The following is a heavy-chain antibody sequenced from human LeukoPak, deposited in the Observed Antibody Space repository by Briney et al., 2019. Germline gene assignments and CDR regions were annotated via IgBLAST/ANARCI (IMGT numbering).Heavy chain of an antibody. Sequence: GASVKVSCKASGYTFTSYGISWVRQAPGQGLEWMGWISAYNGNTNYAQKFQGRVTITADKSTSTAYMELSSLRSEDTAVYYCARRGGRGSSGYYYDYWGQGTLVTVSS. D-gene: IGHD3-22*01. V-gene: IGHV1-18*01. CDR3: ARRGGRGSSGYYYDY. CDR2: ISAYNGNT. CDR1: GYTFTSYG. J-gene: IGHJ4*02.